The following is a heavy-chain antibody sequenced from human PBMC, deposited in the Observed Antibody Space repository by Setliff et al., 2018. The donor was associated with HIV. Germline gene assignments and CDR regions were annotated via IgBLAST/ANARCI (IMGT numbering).Heavy chain of an antibody. Sequence: SETLSLTCSVSGDSISSGTYYRGWIRQPPGKGLEWVGDIYYGGGTYYNTSLKSRVTISVDTSKNQFSLKLSSVTAADTAVYYCARDPWVRGVIMAPDYWGQGTLVTVSS. CDR2: IYYGGGT. V-gene: IGHV4-39*07. J-gene: IGHJ4*02. D-gene: IGHD3-10*01. CDR3: ARDPWVRGVIMAPDY. CDR1: GDSISSGTYY.